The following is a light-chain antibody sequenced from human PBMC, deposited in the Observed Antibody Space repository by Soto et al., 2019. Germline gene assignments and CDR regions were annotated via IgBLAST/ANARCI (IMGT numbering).Light chain of an antibody. Sequence: QSVLTQPASVSGSPGQSITISCTGTSSDIGGYNMVSWYQRHPPKAPKLMIYEVTHRPSGISDRFSASKSGNTASLTISGLQAEDEGDYYCSSYTRAKTYVFGTGTKVTVL. J-gene: IGLJ1*01. CDR3: SSYTRAKTYV. CDR1: SSDIGGYNM. V-gene: IGLV2-14*01. CDR2: EVT.